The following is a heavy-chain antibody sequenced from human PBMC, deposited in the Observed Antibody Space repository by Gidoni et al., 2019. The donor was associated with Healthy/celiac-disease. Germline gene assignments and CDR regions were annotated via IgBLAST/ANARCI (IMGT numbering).Heavy chain of an antibody. D-gene: IGHD3-3*01. CDR2: ISYDGSNK. Sequence: QVQLVESGGGVVQPGRSLRLSCAASGFTFSSYGMHWVRQAPGKGLAWVAVISYDGSNKYYADSVKCRFTISRDNSKNTLYLQMNSLRAEDTAVYYCAKDTTIFGVVKAFDIWGQGTMVTVSS. J-gene: IGHJ3*02. CDR1: GFTFSSYG. CDR3: AKDTTIFGVVKAFDI. V-gene: IGHV3-30*18.